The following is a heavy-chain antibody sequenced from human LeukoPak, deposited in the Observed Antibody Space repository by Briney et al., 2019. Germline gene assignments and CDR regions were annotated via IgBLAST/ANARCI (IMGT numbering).Heavy chain of an antibody. V-gene: IGHV3-30*02. CDR3: AKETYSHAHIDY. CDR2: IRYDGGNK. J-gene: IGHJ4*02. Sequence: GGSLRLSCAASGFTFSTYGMHWVRQAPGKGLEWVTFIRYDGGNKYYADSVKGRFTISRDNSKNTLYLQLNSLRVEDTAVYYCAKETYSHAHIDYWGQGTLVTVSS. D-gene: IGHD3-16*01. CDR1: GFTFSTYG.